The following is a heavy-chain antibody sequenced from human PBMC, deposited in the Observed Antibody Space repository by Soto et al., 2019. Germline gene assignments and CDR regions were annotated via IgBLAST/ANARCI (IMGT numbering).Heavy chain of an antibody. CDR2: ISGSGDST. J-gene: IGHJ5*02. D-gene: IGHD2-15*01. CDR3: ARRWSGGWFDP. V-gene: IGHV3-23*01. CDR1: GFTFSSYA. Sequence: EVQLLESGGGLVQPGGSLRLSCAASGFTFSSYAMSWVRQAPEKGLEWVSVISGSGDSTYYANSVKGRFTISRDNSKNTLYLQMNSLRAEDTAVYYCARRWSGGWFDPWGQGTLVSVSS.